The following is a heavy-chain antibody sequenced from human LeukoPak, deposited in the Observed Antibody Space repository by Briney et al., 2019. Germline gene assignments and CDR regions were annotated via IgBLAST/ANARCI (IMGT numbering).Heavy chain of an antibody. CDR3: ARGVATNRYYFDY. Sequence: ASVKVSCKASGYTFTSYAMHWVRQAPGQRLEWMGWINAGNGNTKYLQKFQGRVTITRDTSASTAYMELSSLRSEDTAVYSCARGVATNRYYFDYWGQGTLVTVSS. CDR2: INAGNGNT. J-gene: IGHJ4*02. CDR1: GYTFTSYA. V-gene: IGHV1-3*01. D-gene: IGHD5-12*01.